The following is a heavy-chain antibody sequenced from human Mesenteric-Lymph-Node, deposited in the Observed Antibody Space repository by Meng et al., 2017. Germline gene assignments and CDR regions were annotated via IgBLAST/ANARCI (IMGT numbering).Heavy chain of an antibody. Sequence: QVQLVQAGAEGKKRGAAGKVSCKASGGKFTSFVFNWVRQAPGQGLEWMGGIIPILGTTNYAEKFRGRLTISADTSARTAYMELTSLNSDDTAVYYCARLDLGLAHWGQGTLVTVSS. V-gene: IGHV1-69*10. CDR2: IIPILGTT. D-gene: IGHD3-16*01. J-gene: IGHJ4*02. CDR1: GGKFTSFV. CDR3: ARLDLGLAH.